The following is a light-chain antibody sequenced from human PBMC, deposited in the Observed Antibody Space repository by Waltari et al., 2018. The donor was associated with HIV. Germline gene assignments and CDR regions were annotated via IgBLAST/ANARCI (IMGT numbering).Light chain of an antibody. V-gene: IGKV1-5*03. CDR2: GAS. Sequence: IQMTHPPSTLSAFIGDRVNITCRASQSAGPWLAWYQQKAGKAPDLLIYGASTLEHGVPLRFSGTGSGTEFTLTISDLQSDDIATYFCQQYNSGSRTFGPGTKV. CDR3: QQYNSGSRT. J-gene: IGKJ3*01. CDR1: QSAGPW.